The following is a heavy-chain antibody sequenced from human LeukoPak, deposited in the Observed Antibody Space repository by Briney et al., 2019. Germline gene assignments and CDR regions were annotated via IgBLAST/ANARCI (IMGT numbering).Heavy chain of an antibody. CDR1: GGSISTYY. J-gene: IGHJ4*02. Sequence: SETLSLTCTVSGGSISTYYWSWIRQPPGKGLEWIGFIYYSGSTSYNPSLKSRVTISVDTSKNQFSLKLSSVTAADTAVYYCARAISSIDMNDYWGQGTLVTVSS. CDR3: ARAISSIDMNDY. V-gene: IGHV4-59*01. CDR2: IYYSGST. D-gene: IGHD3-9*01.